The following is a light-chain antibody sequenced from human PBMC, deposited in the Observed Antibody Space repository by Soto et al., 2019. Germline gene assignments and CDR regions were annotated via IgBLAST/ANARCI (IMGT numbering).Light chain of an antibody. CDR1: QTISSW. CDR2: KAS. V-gene: IGKV1-5*03. Sequence: DIQMTHSPSTLSGSVGDRVAITFRASQTISSWLAWYQQKPGKAPKLLIYKASTLKSGVPSRFSGSGSGTEFTLTISSLQPDDFATYYCQNYNSYSEEFGQGTKGDIK. J-gene: IGKJ1*01. CDR3: QNYNSYSEE.